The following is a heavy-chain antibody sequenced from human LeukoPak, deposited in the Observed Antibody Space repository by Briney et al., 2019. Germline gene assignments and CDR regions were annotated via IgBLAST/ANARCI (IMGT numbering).Heavy chain of an antibody. J-gene: IGHJ4*02. V-gene: IGHV4-61*01. CDR2: FYYSGRT. CDR1: GGSVSSGRYY. D-gene: IGHD1-1*01. CDR3: ARKRTGDQGYYFDY. Sequence: SETLSLTCTVSGGSVSSGRYYRSWIRQPPGKGLEWIGYFYYSGRTNYNPSLKTRVTISVDTSKNQFSLKVSSVTAADTAVYYCARKRTGDQGYYFDYWGQGTLVTVSS.